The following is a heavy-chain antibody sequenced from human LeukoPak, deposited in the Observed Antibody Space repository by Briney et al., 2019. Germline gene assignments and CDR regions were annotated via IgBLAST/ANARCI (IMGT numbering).Heavy chain of an antibody. CDR3: ARHPLRVWNYEVWFDP. D-gene: IGHD1-7*01. CDR1: GGSFSGYY. J-gene: IGHJ5*02. CDR2: INHSGST. V-gene: IGHV4-34*01. Sequence: SETLSLTCAVYGGSFSGYYWSWIRQPPGKGLEWIGEINHSGSTNYNPSLRSRVTISVDTSKNQFSLKLSSVTAADTAVYYCARHPLRVWNYEVWFDPWGQGTLVTVSS.